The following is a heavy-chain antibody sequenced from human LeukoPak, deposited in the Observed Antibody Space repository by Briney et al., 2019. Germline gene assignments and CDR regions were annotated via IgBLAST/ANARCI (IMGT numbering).Heavy chain of an antibody. CDR3: AKKFPGAVTAGPDY. J-gene: IGHJ4*02. V-gene: IGHV3-30*18. CDR1: GFTFSIYG. Sequence: GGSLRLSCAASGFTFSIYGMHWVRQAPGKGLEWVAVISYDGSNIYYAESVKGRFTISRDNSKNTLYLQMNSLRGEDTAVYYCAKKFPGAVTAGPDYWGQGTLVTVSS. CDR2: ISYDGSNI. D-gene: IGHD2-21*02.